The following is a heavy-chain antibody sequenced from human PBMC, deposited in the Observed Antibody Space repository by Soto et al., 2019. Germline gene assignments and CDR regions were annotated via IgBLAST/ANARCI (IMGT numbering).Heavy chain of an antibody. Sequence: SVKVSCKASGGTFSSYTISWVRQAPGQGLEWMGRIIPVLGIANYAQKLQGRVTITADKSTSTAYMELSSLRSEDTAVYYCARGVPLHTGWFDPWGQGTLVTVS. J-gene: IGHJ5*02. D-gene: IGHD1-1*01. CDR3: ARGVPLHTGWFDP. CDR1: GGTFSSYT. CDR2: IIPVLGIA. V-gene: IGHV1-69*02.